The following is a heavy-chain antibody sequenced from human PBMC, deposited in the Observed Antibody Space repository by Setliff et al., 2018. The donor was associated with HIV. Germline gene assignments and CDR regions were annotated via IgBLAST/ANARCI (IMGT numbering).Heavy chain of an antibody. Sequence: KPSETLSLTCAVSGYSISSGYYWGWIRQPPGKGLEWIGSIYHSGSTYYNPSLKSRVTISVDTSKNQFSLKLTSVTAADTAVYYCARTLRAAAMGYFDYWGQGTLVTV. V-gene: IGHV4-38-2*01. CDR1: GYSISSGYY. CDR3: ARTLRAAAMGYFDY. CDR2: IYHSGST. J-gene: IGHJ4*02. D-gene: IGHD5-18*01.